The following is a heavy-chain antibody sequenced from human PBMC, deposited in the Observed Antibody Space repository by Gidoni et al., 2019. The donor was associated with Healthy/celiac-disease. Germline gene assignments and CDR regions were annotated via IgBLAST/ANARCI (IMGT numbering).Heavy chain of an antibody. J-gene: IGHJ4*02. CDR3: ARLKGHYFDY. CDR1: GFTFSSDS. Sequence: EVQLLESGGGLVQPGGSLRLSCAASGFTFSSDSMNWVRQAPGKGMEWVSDISSSSSTIYYAESVKGRFTISRDNAKNSLYLKMNSLRDEDTAVYYCARLKGHYFDYWGQGTLVTVSS. V-gene: IGHV3-48*02. CDR2: ISSSSSTI.